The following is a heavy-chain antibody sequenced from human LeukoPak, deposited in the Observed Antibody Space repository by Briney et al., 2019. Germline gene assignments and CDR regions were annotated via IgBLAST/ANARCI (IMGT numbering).Heavy chain of an antibody. Sequence: GGSLRLSCAASGFTFNTYGMHWVRQAPGKGLEWVAVIWYDGSIKDYADSVKGRFTISRDNSKNTMYLQMNSLRAEDTAVYYCARGQQLVKTDWGQGTLVTVSS. V-gene: IGHV3-33*01. CDR3: ARGQQLVKTD. J-gene: IGHJ4*02. D-gene: IGHD6-13*01. CDR2: IWYDGSIK. CDR1: GFTFNTYG.